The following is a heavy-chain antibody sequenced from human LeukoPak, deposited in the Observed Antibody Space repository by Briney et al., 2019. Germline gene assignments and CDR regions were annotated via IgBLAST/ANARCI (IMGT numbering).Heavy chain of an antibody. D-gene: IGHD3-10*01. Sequence: KPGGSLRLSCATSTFTFSSYTMNWVRQAPGKGLEWVSYISPSGNSKYHADSVKGRFTISRDNAENSLYMQMNSLRAEDTGVYYCVRDFLGESGAGGYWGQGTLVTVSS. CDR1: TFTFSSYT. CDR2: ISPSGNSK. CDR3: VRDFLGESGAGGY. V-gene: IGHV3-21*01. J-gene: IGHJ4*02.